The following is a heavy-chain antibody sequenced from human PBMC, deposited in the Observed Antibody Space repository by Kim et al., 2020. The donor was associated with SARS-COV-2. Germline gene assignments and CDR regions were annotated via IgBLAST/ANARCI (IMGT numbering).Heavy chain of an antibody. CDR1: GFTFSSHA. J-gene: IGHJ4*02. CDR3: AKVGSGAYVGRDYFEY. D-gene: IGHD5-12*01. Sequence: GGSLRLSCVTSGFTFSSHAISWFRQASGKGLEWVSAVTGSSSTTYYSDSVKGRFTISRDNSKNTLSLQMTSLTTEDTAVYYCAKVGSGAYVGRDYFEYWGQGILVTVSS. CDR2: VTGSSSTT. V-gene: IGHV3-23*01.